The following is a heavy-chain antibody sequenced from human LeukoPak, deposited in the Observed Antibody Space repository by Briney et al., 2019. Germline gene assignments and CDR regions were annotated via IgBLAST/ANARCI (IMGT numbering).Heavy chain of an antibody. Sequence: PGGSLRLSCAASGFTFSSYSMNWVRQAPGKGLEWVSPISSSSSYIYYADSLKGRFTISRDNAKTSLYLQMNSLRAEDTAVYYCARDRTVTAGIDYWGQGTLVTVSS. CDR2: ISSSSSYI. CDR3: ARDRTVTAGIDY. V-gene: IGHV3-21*01. D-gene: IGHD2-21*02. CDR1: GFTFSSYS. J-gene: IGHJ4*02.